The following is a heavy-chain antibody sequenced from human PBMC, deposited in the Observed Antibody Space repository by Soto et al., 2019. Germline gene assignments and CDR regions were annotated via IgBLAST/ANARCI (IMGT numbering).Heavy chain of an antibody. V-gene: IGHV3-74*01. D-gene: IGHD1-26*01. CDR1: GFTFGNHW. CDR2: MNSDGTTT. Sequence: PGGSLRLSCAASGFTFGNHWMHWVRQAPGKGLEWVSRMNSDGTTTDYADSVKGRFTISRDNAKNSLYLQMNSLRAEDTAVYYCARQRDGREGDYWGQGTLVTVSS. J-gene: IGHJ4*02. CDR3: ARQRDGREGDY.